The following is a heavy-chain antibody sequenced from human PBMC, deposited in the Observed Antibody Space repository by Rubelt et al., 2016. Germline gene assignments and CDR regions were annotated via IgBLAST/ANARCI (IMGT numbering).Heavy chain of an antibody. J-gene: IGHJ4*02. CDR3: ARGQRYSIGPAGY. D-gene: IGHD6-13*01. Sequence: QVQLQQWGAGLLKPSETLSLPCAVYGGSFSGYYWSWIRQPPGKGLEWIGEINHSGSTTYNPSLKSPVTIYVDTSKNKVSLKLSDVTGADTAVYYCARGQRYSIGPAGYWGQGTLGTVSS. CDR1: GGSFSGYY. V-gene: IGHV4-34*01. CDR2: INHSGST.